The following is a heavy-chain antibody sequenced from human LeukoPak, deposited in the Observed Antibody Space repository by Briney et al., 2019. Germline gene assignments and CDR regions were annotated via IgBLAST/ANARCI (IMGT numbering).Heavy chain of an antibody. Sequence: SETLSLTCTLSGVSISRRNYYCGWIRQPPGKGLEWIGRIYYTRNTYYNASLKSQVTISIDTSKNQISLKLTSVTATDSALYYCARQTGSGLFTLAGGQGTLVTASS. J-gene: IGHJ4*02. V-gene: IGHV4-39*01. CDR2: IYYTRNT. CDR3: ARQTGSGLFTLA. D-gene: IGHD3/OR15-3a*01. CDR1: GVSISRRNYY.